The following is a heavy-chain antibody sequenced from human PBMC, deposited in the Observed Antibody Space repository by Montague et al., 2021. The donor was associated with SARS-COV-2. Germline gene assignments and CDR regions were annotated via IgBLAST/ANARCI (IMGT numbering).Heavy chain of an antibody. Sequence: SLRLSCAASGFTFSSYSMNWVRQAPGKGLEWVSSISSSSSYIYYADSVKGRFTISRDNAKNSLYLQMNSLRAKDTAVYYCARDGDYYDSSGILDYWGQGTLVTVSS. D-gene: IGHD3-22*01. CDR1: GFTFSSYS. J-gene: IGHJ4*02. CDR2: ISSSSSYI. CDR3: ARDGDYYDSSGILDY. V-gene: IGHV3-21*01.